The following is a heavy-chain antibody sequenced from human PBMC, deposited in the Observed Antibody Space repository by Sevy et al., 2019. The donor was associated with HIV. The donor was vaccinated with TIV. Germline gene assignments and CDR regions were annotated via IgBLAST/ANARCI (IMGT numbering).Heavy chain of an antibody. V-gene: IGHV3-7*01. CDR3: AHETFGRFES. Sequence: GGSLRLSCAASGFTFSANWMNWVRQAPGKGLGRVANIKADGSDKHYVDSVAGRFAISRDNAKNLLFLQMNSLRVEDTAVYYCAHETFGRFESWGKGTLVTVSS. J-gene: IGHJ4*02. D-gene: IGHD3-16*01. CDR1: GFTFSANW. CDR2: IKADGSDK.